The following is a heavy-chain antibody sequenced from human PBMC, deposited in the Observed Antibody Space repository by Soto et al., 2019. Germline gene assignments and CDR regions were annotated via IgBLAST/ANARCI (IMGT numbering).Heavy chain of an antibody. D-gene: IGHD6-19*01. CDR2: INPNSGGT. CDR3: ARDAGIAVAGTYYYYYYGMGV. V-gene: IGHV1-2*02. Sequence: XSVKVSCKASGYTFTGYYMHWVRQAPGQGLEWMGWINPNSGGTNYAQKFQGRVTMTRDTSISTAYMELSRLRSDDTAVYYCARDAGIAVAGTYYYYYYGMGVWGQGTTVTVSS. J-gene: IGHJ6*02. CDR1: GYTFTGYY.